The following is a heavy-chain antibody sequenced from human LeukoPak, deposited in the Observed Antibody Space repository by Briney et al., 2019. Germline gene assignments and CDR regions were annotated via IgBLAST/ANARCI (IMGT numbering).Heavy chain of an antibody. CDR2: INHSGST. CDR3: ARARAMIVALVDY. D-gene: IGHD3-22*01. CDR1: GGSFSGYY. J-gene: IGHJ4*02. Sequence: SETLSLTCAVYGGSFSGYYWSWIRQPPGKGLEWIGEINHSGSTNYNPSLKSRVTISVDTSKNQFSLKLSSVTAADTAVYYCARARAMIVALVDYWGQGTLVAVSS. V-gene: IGHV4-34*01.